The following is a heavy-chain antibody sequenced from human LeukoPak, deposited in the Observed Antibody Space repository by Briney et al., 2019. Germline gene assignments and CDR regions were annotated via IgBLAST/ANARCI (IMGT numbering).Heavy chain of an antibody. J-gene: IGHJ4*02. D-gene: IGHD6-13*01. V-gene: IGHV3-21*01. CDR2: ISSSSSYI. CDR3: ARHDHIAAAGDY. Sequence: PGGSLRLSCAASGFTFSSYSMNWVRQAPGKGLEWVSSISSSSSYIYYADSVKGRLTISRDNAKNSLYLQMNSLRAEDTAVYYCARHDHIAAAGDYWGQGTLVTVSS. CDR1: GFTFSSYS.